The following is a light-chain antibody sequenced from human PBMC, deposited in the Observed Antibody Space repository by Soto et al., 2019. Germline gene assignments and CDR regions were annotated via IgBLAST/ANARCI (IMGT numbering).Light chain of an antibody. Sequence: EIALTQSPATLSVSPGERVTLSCRASRSVASNLAWSQQKPGQAPRLLMYGTSTRATGIPARFSGSGSGTEFTLTISSLQAEDFAVYFCQQYNNWPPPFTFGPGTKVEVK. CDR1: RSVASN. CDR3: QQYNNWPPPFT. J-gene: IGKJ3*01. CDR2: GTS. V-gene: IGKV3D-15*01.